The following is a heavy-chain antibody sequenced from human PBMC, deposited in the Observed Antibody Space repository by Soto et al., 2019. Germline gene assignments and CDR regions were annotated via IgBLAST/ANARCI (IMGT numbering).Heavy chain of an antibody. CDR2: INPSGGST. J-gene: IGHJ6*02. D-gene: IGHD3-3*01. Sequence: GASVKVSCKASEYTFTSYYMHWVRQAPGQGLEWMGIINPSGGSTSYAQKFQGRVTMTRDTSTSTVYMELSSLRSEDTAVYYCARDTGPYYDFWTAQGGMDVWGQGTTVTVSS. CDR1: EYTFTSYY. V-gene: IGHV1-46*01. CDR3: ARDTGPYYDFWTAQGGMDV.